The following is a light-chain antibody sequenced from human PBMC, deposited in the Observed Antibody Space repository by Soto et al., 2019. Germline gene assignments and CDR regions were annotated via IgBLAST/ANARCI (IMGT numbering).Light chain of an antibody. CDR3: QQYGSAPPT. Sequence: EIVLTQSPGTLSLSPGERATLSCRASESIDNNFLAWYQQKPGQAPRFLIYHASSMATGIPNRFSGSGSGTDFTLTISRLEPEDFAVYYCQQYGSAPPTFGPGTKVDVK. CDR2: HAS. V-gene: IGKV3-20*01. J-gene: IGKJ3*01. CDR1: ESIDNNF.